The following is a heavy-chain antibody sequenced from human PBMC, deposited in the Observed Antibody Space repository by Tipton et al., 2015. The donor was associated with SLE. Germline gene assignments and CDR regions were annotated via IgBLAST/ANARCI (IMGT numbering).Heavy chain of an antibody. V-gene: IGHV3-64D*06. Sequence: YLRLSCAASGITFSSYAMSWDRQAPGKGLEYVSAISSNGGSTYYADSVKGRFTISRDNSKNTLYLQMSSLRAEDTAVYYCVKHLETYYYGSGGSTRDWGQGTLVPVSS. J-gene: IGHJ4*02. CDR2: ISSNGGST. CDR1: GITFSSYA. D-gene: IGHD3-10*01. CDR3: VKHLETYYYGSGGSTRD.